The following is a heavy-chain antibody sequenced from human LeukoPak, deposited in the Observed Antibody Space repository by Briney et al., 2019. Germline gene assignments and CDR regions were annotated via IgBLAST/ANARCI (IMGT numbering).Heavy chain of an antibody. CDR1: GGSISSYY. CDR3: ARRINYYDSSGYYPGTNWFDP. CDR2: IYYSGST. D-gene: IGHD3-22*01. Sequence: SETLSLTCTVSGGSISSYYWGWIRQPPGKGLEWIGSIYYSGSTYYNPSLKSRVTISVDTSKNQFSLKLSSVTAADTAVYYCARRINYYDSSGYYPGTNWFDPWGQGTLVTVSS. V-gene: IGHV4-39*01. J-gene: IGHJ5*02.